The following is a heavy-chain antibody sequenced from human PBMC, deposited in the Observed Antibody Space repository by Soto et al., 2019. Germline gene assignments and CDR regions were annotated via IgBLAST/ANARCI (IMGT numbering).Heavy chain of an antibody. CDR2: TYYRSKWYN. D-gene: IGHD2-15*01. CDR3: ALGICSGGSCYGGEFDP. V-gene: IGHV6-1*01. Sequence: LSQTLSLTCAISGDSVSSNSAAWNWIRQSPSRGLEWLGRTYYRSKWYNDYAVSVKSRITINPDTSKNQFSLQLNSVTPEDTAVYYCALGICSGGSCYGGEFDPWGQGTLVTVSS. J-gene: IGHJ5*02. CDR1: GDSVSSNSAA.